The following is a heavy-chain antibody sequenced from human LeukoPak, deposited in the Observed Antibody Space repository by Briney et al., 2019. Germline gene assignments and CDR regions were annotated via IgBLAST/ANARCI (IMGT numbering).Heavy chain of an antibody. CDR3: AKGLDGHFDY. CDR1: GFSFSSYA. V-gene: IGHV3-64*01. CDR2: ISSNGGST. Sequence: GGSLRLSCAASGFSFSSYAMHWVRQAPGKGLEYVSAISSNGGSTYYANSVKGRFTISRDNSKNTLYLQMNSPRAEDTAVYYCAKGLDGHFDYWGQGTLVTVSS. D-gene: IGHD3-9*01. J-gene: IGHJ4*02.